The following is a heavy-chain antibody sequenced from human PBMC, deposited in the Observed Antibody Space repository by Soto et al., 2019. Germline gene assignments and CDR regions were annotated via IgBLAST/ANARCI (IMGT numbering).Heavy chain of an antibody. CDR1: GFPFSPYT. D-gene: IGHD2-21*02. V-gene: IGHV3-30-3*01. Sequence: GGSLRLSCTASGFPFSPYTMHWVRQAPGKGLEWVAVISYDGNNQYYADSVKGRLTISRDNSKNTLYLQMNSLRAEDTAVYYCARGGGFCGGDCYKGGVDYWGQGTLVTVSS. CDR3: ARGGGFCGGDCYKGGVDY. J-gene: IGHJ4*02. CDR2: ISYDGNNQ.